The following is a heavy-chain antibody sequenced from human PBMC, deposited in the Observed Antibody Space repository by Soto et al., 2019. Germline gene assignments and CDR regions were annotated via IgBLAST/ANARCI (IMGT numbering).Heavy chain of an antibody. CDR2: INPNSGGT. D-gene: IGHD7-27*01. CDR1: GYTFTGYY. CDR3: ARDEGSRTGVSDAFEI. Sequence: ASVKVSCKASGYTFTGYYMHCVRQAPGQGLEWMGWINPNSGGTNYAQKFQGWVTMTRDTSISTAYMELSRLRSDDTAVYYCARDEGSRTGVSDAFEIWGQGTMVT. V-gene: IGHV1-2*04. J-gene: IGHJ3*02.